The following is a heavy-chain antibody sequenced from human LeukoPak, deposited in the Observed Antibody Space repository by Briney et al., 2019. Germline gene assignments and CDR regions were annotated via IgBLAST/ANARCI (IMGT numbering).Heavy chain of an antibody. CDR1: GGSFSGYY. Sequence: SETLSLTCAVYGGSFSGYYWSWIRQPPGKGLEWIGEINHSGSTNYKPSLKSRVTISVDTSKNQFSLKLSSVTAADTAVYYCARGSQAAAGDYFDYWGQGTLVTVSS. V-gene: IGHV4-34*01. CDR2: INHSGST. CDR3: ARGSQAAAGDYFDY. D-gene: IGHD6-13*01. J-gene: IGHJ4*02.